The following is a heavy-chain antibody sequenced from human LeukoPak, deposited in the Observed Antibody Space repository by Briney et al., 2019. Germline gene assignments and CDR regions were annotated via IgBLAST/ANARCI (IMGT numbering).Heavy chain of an antibody. J-gene: IGHJ4*02. V-gene: IGHV4-59*01. Sequence: SETLSLTCTVSGGSISSYYWSWIRQPPGKGLEWIGSIYYSGSTNYNPSLKSRVTISVDTSKNQFSLKLSSVIAADTAVYYCARGSSIAARLSQEFDYWGQGTLVTVSS. D-gene: IGHD6-6*01. CDR1: GGSISSYY. CDR3: ARGSSIAARLSQEFDY. CDR2: IYYSGST.